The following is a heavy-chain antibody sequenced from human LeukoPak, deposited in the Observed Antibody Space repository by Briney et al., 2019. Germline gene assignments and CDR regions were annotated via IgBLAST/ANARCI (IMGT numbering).Heavy chain of an antibody. V-gene: IGHV3-9*01. CDR1: GFTFDDYA. J-gene: IGHJ4*02. Sequence: GRSLRPSCAASGFTFDDYAMHWVRQAPGKGLEWVSGISWNSGSIGYADSVKGRFTISRDNAKNSLYLQMNSLRAEDTALYYCAKDRYYYGSGSYYDMWGQGTLVTVSS. CDR2: ISWNSGSI. D-gene: IGHD3-10*01. CDR3: AKDRYYYGSGSYYDM.